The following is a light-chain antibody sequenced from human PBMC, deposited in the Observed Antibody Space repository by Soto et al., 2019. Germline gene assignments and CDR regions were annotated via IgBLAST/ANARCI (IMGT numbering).Light chain of an antibody. J-gene: IGKJ1*01. CDR3: QQYGGSPRT. Sequence: DIVMTQSPGTLSLSPGERGTLSCRASQSVSSGYLAWYQQKPGQAPRLLIYDASSRATGIPDRFSGSGSGTDFTLTISRLEPEDFAVYYCQQYGGSPRTFGQGTKVDI. CDR2: DAS. V-gene: IGKV3-20*01. CDR1: QSVSSGY.